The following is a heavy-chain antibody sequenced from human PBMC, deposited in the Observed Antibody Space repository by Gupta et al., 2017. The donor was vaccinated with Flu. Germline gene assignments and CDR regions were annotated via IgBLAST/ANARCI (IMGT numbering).Heavy chain of an antibody. J-gene: IGHJ5*02. D-gene: IGHD3-16*01. Sequence: YAMSWVRQPPGKGLEWVSATSGSGTDTFYADSVKGRFTVSRDNSKNSLCLQMNSLRDEDTAVYYCAEGRSFMIMFGGVLVHWGQGALVSVSS. V-gene: IGHV3-23*01. CDR2: TSGSGTDT. CDR3: AEGRSFMIMFGGVLVH. CDR1: YA.